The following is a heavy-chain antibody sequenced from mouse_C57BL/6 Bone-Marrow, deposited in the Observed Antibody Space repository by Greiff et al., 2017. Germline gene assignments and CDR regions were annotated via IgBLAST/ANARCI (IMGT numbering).Heavy chain of an antibody. D-gene: IGHD2-1*01. CDR3: SRGFLIWELGFAY. Sequence: EVKLMESGGGLVQPGGSMKLSCAASGFTFSDAWMDWVRQSPEKGLEWVAEIRNKANNHATYYAESVKGRFTISRDDSKSSVYLQMNSLRAEDTGIYSCSRGFLIWELGFAYWGQGTLVTVSA. V-gene: IGHV6-6*01. CDR1: GFTFSDAW. J-gene: IGHJ3*01. CDR2: IRNKANNHAT.